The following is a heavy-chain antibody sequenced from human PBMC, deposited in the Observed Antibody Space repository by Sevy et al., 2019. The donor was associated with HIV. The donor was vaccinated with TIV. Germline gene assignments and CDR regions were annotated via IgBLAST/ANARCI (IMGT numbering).Heavy chain of an antibody. D-gene: IGHD1-26*01. J-gene: IGHJ3*02. V-gene: IGHV4-59*01. Sequence: SETLSLTCIVSGGSISSYYWSWIRQPPGKGLEWIGYIYYSGSTNYNPSLKSRVTISVDTSKNQFSLKLCSVTAADTAVYYCARLGKGWGLAFDIWGQGTMVTVSS. CDR1: GGSISSYY. CDR2: IYYSGST. CDR3: ARLGKGWGLAFDI.